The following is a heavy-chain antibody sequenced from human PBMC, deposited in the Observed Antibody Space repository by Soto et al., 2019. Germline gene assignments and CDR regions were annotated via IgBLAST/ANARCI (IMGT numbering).Heavy chain of an antibody. J-gene: IGHJ4*02. Sequence: ASVKVSCKASGYTFTSYGISWVRQAPGQGLEWMGWISAYNGNTNYAQKLQGRVTMTTDTSTSTAYMELRSLRSDDTAVYYCASSPLITFGGVIGGFDYWGQGTLVTVSS. D-gene: IGHD3-16*02. CDR3: ASSPLITFGGVIGGFDY. CDR1: GYTFTSYG. V-gene: IGHV1-18*01. CDR2: ISAYNGNT.